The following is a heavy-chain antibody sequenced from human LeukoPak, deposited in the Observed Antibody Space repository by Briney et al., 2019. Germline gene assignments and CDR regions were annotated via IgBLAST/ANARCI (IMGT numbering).Heavy chain of an antibody. J-gene: IGHJ5*02. CDR3: ARGHNIGYDFWSGYYTWFDP. CDR2: ISVYNGDT. CDR1: GYTFTNYD. Sequence: ASVKVSCKASGYTFTNYDITWVRQAPGQGLEWMGWISVYNGDTKYVQKLQGRVTMTTGTSTSTAYMELRSLRSDDTAVYYCARGHNIGYDFWSGYYTWFDPWGQGTLVTVSS. D-gene: IGHD3-3*01. V-gene: IGHV1-18*01.